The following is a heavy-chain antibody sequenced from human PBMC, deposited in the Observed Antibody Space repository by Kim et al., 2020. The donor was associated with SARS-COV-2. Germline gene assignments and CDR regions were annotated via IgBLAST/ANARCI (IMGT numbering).Heavy chain of an antibody. CDR3: ARAIAYYDSSGGQYNWFDP. V-gene: IGHV3-20*01. J-gene: IGHJ5*02. Sequence: KGRFTISRDNDKNSLYLQMNSLRAEDTAVYHCARAIAYYDSSGGQYNWFDPWGQGTLVTVSS. D-gene: IGHD3-22*01.